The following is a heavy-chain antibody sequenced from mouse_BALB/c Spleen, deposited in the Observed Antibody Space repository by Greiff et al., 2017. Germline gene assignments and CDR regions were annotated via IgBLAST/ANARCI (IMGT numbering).Heavy chain of an antibody. CDR3: ARSYGPMDY. CDR1: GYSITSDYA. Sequence: VQLKQSGPGLVKPSQSLSLTCTVTGYSITSDYAWNWIRQFPGNKLGWMGYISYSGSTSYNPSLKSRISIARDTSKNQFFLQLKSVTTEDTATYYCARSYGPMDYWGQGTSGTVTS. J-gene: IGHJ4*01. CDR2: ISYSGST. D-gene: IGHD1-1*02. V-gene: IGHV3-2*02.